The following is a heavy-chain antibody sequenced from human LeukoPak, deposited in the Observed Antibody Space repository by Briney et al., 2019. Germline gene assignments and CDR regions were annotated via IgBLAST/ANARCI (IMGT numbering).Heavy chain of an antibody. D-gene: IGHD3-10*01. CDR1: GNTFTSYD. CDR2: MNPNSGNT. V-gene: IGHV1-8*01. CDR3: AREDALWFGELLFDAFDI. J-gene: IGHJ3*02. Sequence: GASVKVSCKASGNTFTSYDINWVRQATGQGLEWMGWMNPNSGNTGYAQKFQGRVTMTRNTSISTAYMELSSLRSEDTAVYYCAREDALWFGELLFDAFDIWGQGIMVTVSS.